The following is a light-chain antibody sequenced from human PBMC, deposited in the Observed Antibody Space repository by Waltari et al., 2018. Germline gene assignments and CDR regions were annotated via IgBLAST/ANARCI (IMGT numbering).Light chain of an antibody. Sequence: QSALTQPPSASGSPGQTVTISCAGTSSDVGSSDYVSVDQKHPGQATKLLIYHVTKRPSGVPDRFSGSKSGNTASLTVSGLQAEDEADYYCSSNAGINNFVFGGGTKLTVL. CDR3: SSNAGINNFV. V-gene: IGLV2-8*01. J-gene: IGLJ2*01. CDR1: SSDVGSSDY. CDR2: HVT.